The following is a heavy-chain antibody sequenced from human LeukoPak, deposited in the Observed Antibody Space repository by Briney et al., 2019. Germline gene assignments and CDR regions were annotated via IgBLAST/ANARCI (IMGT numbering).Heavy chain of an antibody. CDR2: INHSGST. CDR3: ARLAGSSSSDY. CDR1: GGSFSGYY. J-gene: IGHJ4*02. Sequence: SETLSLTCAVYGGSFSGYYWSWIRQPPGKGLEWIGEINHSGSTNYNPSLKSRVTISVDTSKNQFSLKLSSVTAADTAVYYCARLAGSSSSDYWGQGTLVTVSS. D-gene: IGHD6-6*01. V-gene: IGHV4-34*01.